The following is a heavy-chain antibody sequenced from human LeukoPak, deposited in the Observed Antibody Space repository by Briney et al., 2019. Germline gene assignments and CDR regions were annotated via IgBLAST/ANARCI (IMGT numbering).Heavy chain of an antibody. Sequence: PGGSLRLSCAASGFTFSSYWMHWVRQAPGKGLVWVSRINTDGSSTNYADSVKGRFTISRDNAKNSLYLQMNSLRAEDTAVYYCARHGPNDYGGNWDWYFDLWGRGTLVTVSS. CDR2: INTDGSST. V-gene: IGHV3-74*01. CDR1: GFTFSSYW. CDR3: ARHGPNDYGGNWDWYFDL. D-gene: IGHD4-23*01. J-gene: IGHJ2*01.